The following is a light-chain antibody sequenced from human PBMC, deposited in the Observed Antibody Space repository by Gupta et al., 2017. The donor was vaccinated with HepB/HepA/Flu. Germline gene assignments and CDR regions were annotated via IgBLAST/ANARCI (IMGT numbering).Light chain of an antibody. Sequence: DIVMTHSPDSLAVSLGERATINCRSSQTVLNYLAWFQQKPGQPPNLLINWASTRESGVPDRFSGRGSGTDFTLTISSLQAEDVAVYYCQQDDVTPRTFGQGTKVEIK. CDR3: QQDDVTPRT. J-gene: IGKJ1*01. V-gene: IGKV4-1*01. CDR1: QTVLNY. CDR2: WAS.